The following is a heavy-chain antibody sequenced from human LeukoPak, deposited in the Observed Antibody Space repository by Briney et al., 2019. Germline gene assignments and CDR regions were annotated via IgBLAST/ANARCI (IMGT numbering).Heavy chain of an antibody. D-gene: IGHD2-15*01. Sequence: ASVKVSCKASGYTFTGYYMHWVRQAPGQGLEWMGWINPNSGGTNYAQKFQGRVTMTRDTSISTAYMELSRLRSDDTAVYYCARGYCSGSSCYRFDYWGQGTLVTVSS. V-gene: IGHV1-2*02. CDR2: INPNSGGT. CDR1: GYTFTGYY. CDR3: ARGYCSGSSCYRFDY. J-gene: IGHJ4*02.